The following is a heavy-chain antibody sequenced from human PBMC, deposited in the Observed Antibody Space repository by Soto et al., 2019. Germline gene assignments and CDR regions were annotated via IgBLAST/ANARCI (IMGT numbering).Heavy chain of an antibody. Sequence: EVQLVESGGGLVQPGRSLRLSCAASGFTFDDYAMHWVRQAPGKGLEWVSGISWNRGSIGYADSVKGLFTISRDNAKNSLYLQMNSLRSEDTALYYCAKDIGQLVTEYDFDIWGQGTMVTVSS. V-gene: IGHV3-9*01. CDR3: AKDIGQLVTEYDFDI. CDR2: ISWNRGSI. CDR1: GFTFDDYA. D-gene: IGHD6-13*01. J-gene: IGHJ3*02.